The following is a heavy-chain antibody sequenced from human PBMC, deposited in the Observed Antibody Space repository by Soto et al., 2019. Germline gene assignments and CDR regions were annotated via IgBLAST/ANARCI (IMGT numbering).Heavy chain of an antibody. Sequence: ASVKVSCKASGYTFTSYAMHWVRQAPGQRLEWMGWINAGNGNTKYSQKFQGRVTITRDTSASTAYMELSSLRSEDTAVYYCARDGASMMRKPPSAYGDYGGGEGYYYYYGMDVWGQGTTVTVSS. CDR3: ARDGASMMRKPPSAYGDYGGGEGYYYYYGMDV. CDR2: INAGNGNT. J-gene: IGHJ6*02. D-gene: IGHD4-17*01. CDR1: GYTFTSYA. V-gene: IGHV1-3*01.